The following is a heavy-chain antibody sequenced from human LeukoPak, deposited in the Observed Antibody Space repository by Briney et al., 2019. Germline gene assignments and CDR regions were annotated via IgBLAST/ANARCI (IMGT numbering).Heavy chain of an antibody. Sequence: GGSLRLSCAASGFTVSSNYMSWVRQAPGKGLEWVSVIYIDGSTYYADSVKGRFTISRDNSKNTLYLQMNSLKTEDTAVYYCTREREMATITFDYWGQGTLVTVSS. CDR3: TREREMATITFDY. CDR1: GFTVSSNY. V-gene: IGHV3-53*01. D-gene: IGHD5-24*01. CDR2: IYIDGST. J-gene: IGHJ4*02.